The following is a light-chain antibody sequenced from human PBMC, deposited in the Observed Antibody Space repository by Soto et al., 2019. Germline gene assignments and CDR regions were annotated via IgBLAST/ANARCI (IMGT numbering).Light chain of an antibody. CDR1: SSNLGAGYD. Sequence: QAVVTQPPSVSGAPGQRVTISCTGNSSNLGAGYDVHWYQQLPGAAPKLVIFGNRNRPSGVPERFSGSKSGTSASLAITGLQAEDEGDYYCLAFVYSWTASVFGGGTKLTVL. CDR2: GNR. J-gene: IGLJ3*02. V-gene: IGLV1-40*01. CDR3: LAFVYSWTASV.